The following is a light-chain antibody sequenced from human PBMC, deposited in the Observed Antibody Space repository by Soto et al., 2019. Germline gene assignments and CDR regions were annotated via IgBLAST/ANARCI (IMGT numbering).Light chain of an antibody. J-gene: IGLJ3*02. CDR2: ENN. Sequence: QSVLTQPPSVSAAPGQKVTISCSGSSSNIGKNHVSWYQQVPGTAPKLLIYENNKRPSGIPDRFSGSKSGTSATLGITGLQTGDEADYYCGTWDSSLSGGVFGGGTKLTVL. CDR3: GTWDSSLSGGV. V-gene: IGLV1-51*02. CDR1: SSNIGKNH.